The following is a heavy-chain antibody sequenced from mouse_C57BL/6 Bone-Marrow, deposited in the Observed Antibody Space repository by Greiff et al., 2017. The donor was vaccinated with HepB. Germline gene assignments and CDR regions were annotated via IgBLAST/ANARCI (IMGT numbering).Heavy chain of an antibody. D-gene: IGHD1-1*01. CDR2: INSDGGST. CDR1: EYDFPSHD. J-gene: IGHJ1*03. CDR3: GRHGGGSSAYWYFDD. V-gene: IGHV5-2*01. Sequence: EVQLVESGGGLVQPGESLKLSCASTEYDFPSHDMSWVRKTPEKRLELVAAINSDGGSTYYPDTMERRFIISRDNTKKTLYLQMSSLRSEDTALYYCGRHGGGSSAYWYFDDWGTGTTVTVSS.